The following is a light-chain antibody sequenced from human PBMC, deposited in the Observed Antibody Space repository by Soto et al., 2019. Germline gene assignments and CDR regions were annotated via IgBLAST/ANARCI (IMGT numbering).Light chain of an antibody. V-gene: IGKV3-15*01. CDR1: QSVSRK. J-gene: IGKJ2*01. CDR3: QQYNNWPRT. CDR2: GAS. Sequence: EIVMTQSPATLSVSPGERATLSCRASQSVSRKLAWYQQKPGQAPRLLINGASTRATGIPARFSGSGSGTEFTLTISSLQSEDFAVYYCQQYNNWPRTFGQGTKLEIK.